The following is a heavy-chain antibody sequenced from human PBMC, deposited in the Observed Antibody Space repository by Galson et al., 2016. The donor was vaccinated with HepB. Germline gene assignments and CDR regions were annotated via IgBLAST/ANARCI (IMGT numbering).Heavy chain of an antibody. J-gene: IGHJ4*02. CDR3: ARDDYFRLGY. Sequence: SLRLSCAASGFTFSNYWMNWARQAPGKGLEWIAWITSSSDTMYYADSVKGRFTISRDNAKNSLYLEMNSLRDEDTAVYYCARDDYFRLGYWGQGTLVTVSS. CDR1: GFTFSNYW. D-gene: IGHD3-16*01. V-gene: IGHV3-48*02. CDR2: ITSSSDTM.